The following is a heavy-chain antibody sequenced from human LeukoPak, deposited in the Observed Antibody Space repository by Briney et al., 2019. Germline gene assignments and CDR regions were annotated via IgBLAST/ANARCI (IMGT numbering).Heavy chain of an antibody. J-gene: IGHJ4*02. V-gene: IGHV3-21*01. Sequence: GRSLRLSCAASGFTFSSYSMNWVRQAPGKGLEWVSSISSSSSYIYYADSVKGRFTISRDNAKNSLYLQMNSLRAEDTAVYYCARAPPYSGSYYGYWGQGTLVTVSS. D-gene: IGHD1-26*01. CDR3: ARAPPYSGSYYGY. CDR2: ISSSSSYI. CDR1: GFTFSSYS.